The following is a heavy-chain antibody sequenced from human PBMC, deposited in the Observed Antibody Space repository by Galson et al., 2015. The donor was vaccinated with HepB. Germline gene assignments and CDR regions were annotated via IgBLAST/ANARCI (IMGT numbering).Heavy chain of an antibody. D-gene: IGHD2-15*01. CDR1: GGTFSSYA. V-gene: IGHV1-69*10. Sequence: SVKVSCKASGGTFSSYAISWVRQAPGQGLERMGGIIPILGIANYAQKFQGRVTITADKSTSTAYMELSSLRSEGTAVYYCARDQVAANVGWFDPWGQGTLVTVSS. J-gene: IGHJ5*02. CDR2: IIPILGIA. CDR3: ARDQVAANVGWFDP.